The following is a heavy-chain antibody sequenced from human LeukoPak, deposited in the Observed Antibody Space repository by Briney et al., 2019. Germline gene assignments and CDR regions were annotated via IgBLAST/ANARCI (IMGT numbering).Heavy chain of an antibody. CDR1: GGSVSSGSYY. J-gene: IGHJ4*02. CDR2: IYYSGST. Sequence: SETLPLTCTVSGGSVSSGSYYWSWIRQPPGKGLEWIGYIYYSGSTNYNPSLKSRVTISVDTSKNQFSLKLSSVTAADTAVYCCARDYGDYGFDYWGQGTLVTVSS. D-gene: IGHD4-17*01. V-gene: IGHV4-61*01. CDR3: ARDYGDYGFDY.